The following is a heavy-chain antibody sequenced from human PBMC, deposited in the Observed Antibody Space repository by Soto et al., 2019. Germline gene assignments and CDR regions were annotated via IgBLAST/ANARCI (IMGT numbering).Heavy chain of an antibody. J-gene: IGHJ6*03. CDR2: IIPILGIA. D-gene: IGHD6-19*01. V-gene: IGHV1-69*02. CDR1: GGTFGSCT. CDR3: ARGGSSSPSSGWHLHDYYYMDV. Sequence: GASVEVSCKASGGTFGSCTSRWVRQAPGQGLEWMGRIIPILGIANYAQKFQGRITITADKSTSTAYMELSSLRSEDTAVYYCARGGSSSPSSGWHLHDYYYMDVWGKGTTVTVSS.